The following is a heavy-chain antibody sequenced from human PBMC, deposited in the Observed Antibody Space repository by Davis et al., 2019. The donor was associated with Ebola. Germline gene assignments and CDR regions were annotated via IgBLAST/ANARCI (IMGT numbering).Heavy chain of an antibody. Sequence: ASLKISCAASGFTFTSYSMNWLRQAPGKGLEWVSSISSYGDHIYYADSVRGRFTVSRDNAENSLFLQMNSLRAEDTAVYYCARDRDYYDTAAYHPRGWFDLWGQGTLVTVSS. V-gene: IGHV3-21*01. D-gene: IGHD3-22*01. CDR2: ISSYGDHI. J-gene: IGHJ5*02. CDR1: GFTFTSYS. CDR3: ARDRDYYDTAAYHPRGWFDL.